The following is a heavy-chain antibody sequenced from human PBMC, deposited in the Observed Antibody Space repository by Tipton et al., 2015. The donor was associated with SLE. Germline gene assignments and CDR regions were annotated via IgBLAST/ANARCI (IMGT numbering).Heavy chain of an antibody. J-gene: IGHJ5*02. CDR1: GGSITSSSYY. Sequence: TLSLTCIVSGGSITSSSYYWGWIRQPPGKGLEWIGSMYYSGSTYYTPSLKSRVTISVDTSKSQVSLSLSSVTAADTAVYYCARSLSRKWTLDRWGQGTLVTVSS. V-gene: IGHV4-39*07. CDR3: ARSLSRKWTLDR. CDR2: MYYSGST. D-gene: IGHD1-26*01.